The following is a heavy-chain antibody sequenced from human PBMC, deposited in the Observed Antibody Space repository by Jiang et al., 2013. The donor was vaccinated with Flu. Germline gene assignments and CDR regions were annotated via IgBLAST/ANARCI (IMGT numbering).Heavy chain of an antibody. CDR2: IYYSGST. CDR3: ARGRARPMVRDIWFDP. CDR1: GGSISSYY. Sequence: GSGLVKPSETLSLTCTVSGGSISSYYWSWIRQPPGKGLEWIGYIYYSGSTNYNPSLKSRVTISVDTSKNQFSLKLSSVTAADTAVYYCARGRARPMVRDIWFDPWGQGTLVTVSS. V-gene: IGHV4-59*01. D-gene: IGHD3-10*01. J-gene: IGHJ5*02.